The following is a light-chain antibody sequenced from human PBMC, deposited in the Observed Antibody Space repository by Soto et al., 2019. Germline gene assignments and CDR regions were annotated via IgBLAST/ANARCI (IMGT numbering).Light chain of an antibody. J-gene: IGLJ1*01. CDR3: SSYAGSSIYV. V-gene: IGLV2-8*01. CDR1: SSDVGGYNY. Sequence: QSVLTQPPSASGSPGQTVTISYTRTSSDVGGYNYVSWYQQHPGKAPKLIIYEISKRPSGVADRLSCSKSGNTASLTASRLQAEDGAAYYCSSYAGSSIYVFGTGTRSPS. CDR2: EIS.